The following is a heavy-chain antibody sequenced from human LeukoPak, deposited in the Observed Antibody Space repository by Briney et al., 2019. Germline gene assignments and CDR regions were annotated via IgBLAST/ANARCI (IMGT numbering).Heavy chain of an antibody. Sequence: GGSLRLSCAASGFTFSTYAMSWVRQAAGKGLEWVSLISGSGGGTYYADSVKGRFTISRDNSKNTLYLQLNSLRAEDTAVYYCARDNYYGSGSYYVGMDVWGQGTTVTVSS. J-gene: IGHJ6*02. CDR2: ISGSGGGT. CDR3: ARDNYYGSGSYYVGMDV. V-gene: IGHV3-23*01. CDR1: GFTFSTYA. D-gene: IGHD3-10*01.